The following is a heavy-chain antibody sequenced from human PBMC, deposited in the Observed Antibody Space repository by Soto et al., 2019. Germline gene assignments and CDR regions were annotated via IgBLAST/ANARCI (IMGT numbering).Heavy chain of an antibody. J-gene: IGHJ6*02. D-gene: IGHD4-17*01. CDR1: GFTFSSYA. Sequence: GVSLRLSCAASGFTFSSYAMHWVRQAPGKGLEWVAVISYDGSNKYYADSVKGRFTISRDNSKNTLYLQMNSLRAEDTAVYYCARDQMTTVVTPYYYYYYGMDVWGQGTTVTVSS. CDR3: ARDQMTTVVTPYYYYYYGMDV. CDR2: ISYDGSNK. V-gene: IGHV3-30-3*01.